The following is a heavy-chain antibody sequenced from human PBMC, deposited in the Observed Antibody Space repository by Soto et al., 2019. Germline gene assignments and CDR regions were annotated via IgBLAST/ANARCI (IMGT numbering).Heavy chain of an antibody. CDR1: GYSVSSNSAA. V-gene: IGHV6-1*01. J-gene: IGHJ6*02. Sequence: LSLTCAISGYSVSSNSAAWNWIRHSPSRGLEWLGRTYYRSKWYNDYAVSVKSRITINPDTSKNQFSLQLNSVTPEDTAVYYCARDPQDYYYYYYGMDVWGQGTTVTVSS. CDR3: ARDPQDYYYYYYGMDV. CDR2: TYYRSKWYN.